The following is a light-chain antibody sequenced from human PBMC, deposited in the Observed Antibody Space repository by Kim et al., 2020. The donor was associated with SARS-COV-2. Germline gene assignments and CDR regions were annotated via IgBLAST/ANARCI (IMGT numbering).Light chain of an antibody. J-gene: IGLJ2*01. V-gene: IGLV3-1*01. CDR2: QDD. CDR3: QAWDSGTVV. CDR1: NFEDSY. Sequence: SVAPGTKPTITCAGGNFEDSYAPGYQQKPGQSPVLVIYQDDKRPSGIPERFSGSNSGSPATLTISGTQAMDEADYYCQAWDSGTVVFGGGTQLTVL.